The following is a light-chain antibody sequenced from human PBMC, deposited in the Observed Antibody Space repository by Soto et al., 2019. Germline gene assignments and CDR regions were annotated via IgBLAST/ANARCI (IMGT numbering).Light chain of an antibody. Sequence: QAVVTQPPSASATPGQRVTISCSGSDSNVGINSVYWYQQLPGTAPKLLIYTNDQRPSGVPDRFSGSKSGTSASLAISGLRSEDEADYYCAAWDDSLSGVVFGGGTQLTVL. J-gene: IGLJ2*01. V-gene: IGLV1-47*02. CDR2: TND. CDR3: AAWDDSLSGVV. CDR1: DSNVGINS.